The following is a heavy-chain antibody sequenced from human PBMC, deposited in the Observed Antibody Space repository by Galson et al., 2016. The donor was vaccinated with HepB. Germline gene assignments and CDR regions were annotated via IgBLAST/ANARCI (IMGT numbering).Heavy chain of an antibody. Sequence: SLRLSCAASGFSFSTYGIHWVRQAPGKGLEWVAVVSYDGGDKYYADSVKVRFIISRDNSENTVYLQMNILRDEDTAVYYCVKVMPNYNFYYGVDVWGQGTTVIVSS. D-gene: IGHD2-2*01. CDR2: VSYDGGDK. V-gene: IGHV3-30*18. CDR1: GFSFSTYG. CDR3: VKVMPNYNFYYGVDV. J-gene: IGHJ6*02.